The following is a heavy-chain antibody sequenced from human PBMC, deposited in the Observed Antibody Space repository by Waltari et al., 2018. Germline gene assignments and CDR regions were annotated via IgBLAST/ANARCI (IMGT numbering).Heavy chain of an antibody. CDR3: ARGSSLGELSMPFDY. Sequence: QVQLQESGPGLVKPSETLSLTCTVSGGSISSSYWTWIRPPPGKGLEWIGYIYTSGSTNYNPSLKSRVTISVDTSKNQFSLKLSSVTAADTAVYYCARGSSLGELSMPFDYWGQGTLVTVSS. CDR2: IYTSGST. J-gene: IGHJ4*02. CDR1: GGSISSSY. V-gene: IGHV4-4*09. D-gene: IGHD3-16*02.